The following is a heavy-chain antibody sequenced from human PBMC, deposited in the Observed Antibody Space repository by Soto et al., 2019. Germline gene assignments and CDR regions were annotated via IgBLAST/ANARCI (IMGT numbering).Heavy chain of an antibody. D-gene: IGHD3-10*01. Sequence: QVQLQESGPGLVKPSGTLSLTCAVSGGSISSSNWWSWVRQPPGKGLEWSGEIYHSGNTNYNPSLESRVSMAVDKSRNQFSLKLSSVTAADTAVYYCARRWGEGRVDYWGQGTLVTVSS. CDR3: ARRWGEGRVDY. V-gene: IGHV4-4*02. CDR1: GGSISSSNW. CDR2: IYHSGNT. J-gene: IGHJ4*02.